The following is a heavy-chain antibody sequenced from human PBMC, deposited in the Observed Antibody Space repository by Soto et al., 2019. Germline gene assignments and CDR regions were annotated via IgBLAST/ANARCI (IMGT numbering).Heavy chain of an antibody. J-gene: IGHJ5*02. CDR1: GYTFTSYG. Sequence: ASVKVSFKASGYTFTSYGISWVRQAPGQGLEWMGWISAYNGNTNYAQKLQGRVTMTTDTSTSTAYMELRSLRSDDTAVYYCARFGLYDPGPTAEFGGPWGQGTLVTVSS. V-gene: IGHV1-18*01. CDR3: ARFGLYDPGPTAEFGGP. D-gene: IGHD1-1*01. CDR2: ISAYNGNT.